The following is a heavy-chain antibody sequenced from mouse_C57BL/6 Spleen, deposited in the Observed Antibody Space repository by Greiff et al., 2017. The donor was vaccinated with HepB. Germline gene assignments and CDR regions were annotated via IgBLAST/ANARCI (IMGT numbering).Heavy chain of an antibody. D-gene: IGHD2-12*01. CDR3: AREGAYYSSWFAY. J-gene: IGHJ3*01. CDR1: GYAFSSYW. Sequence: QVQLQQSGAELVKPGASVKISCKASGYAFSSYWMNWVKQRPGKGLEWIGQIYPGDGDTNYNGKFKGKATLTADKSSSTAYMQLSSLTSEDSAVYFCAREGAYYSSWFAYWGQGTLVTVSA. V-gene: IGHV1-80*01. CDR2: IYPGDGDT.